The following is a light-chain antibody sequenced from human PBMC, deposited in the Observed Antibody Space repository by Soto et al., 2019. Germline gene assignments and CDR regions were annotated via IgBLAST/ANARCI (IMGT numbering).Light chain of an antibody. CDR1: SSDLGGYNY. CDR2: DVT. J-gene: IGLJ2*01. V-gene: IGLV2-14*01. CDR3: SSYTSSSTDVV. Sequence: QSALTQPASVSGSPGQSITISCTGTSSDLGGYNYVSWYQQHPGKAPKLMIYDVTNRPSGVSNRFSGSKSGNTASLTVSGPQAEDEAHYYCSSYTSSSTDVVFGGGTKLTVL.